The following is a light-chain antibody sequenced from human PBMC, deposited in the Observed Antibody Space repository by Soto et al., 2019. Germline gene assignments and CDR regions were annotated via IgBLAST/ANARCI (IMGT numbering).Light chain of an antibody. V-gene: IGKV3-20*01. CDR3: QQYDSSPET. CDR1: QSVSSN. J-gene: IGKJ1*01. Sequence: ASQSVSSNLAWYQQKPGQAPRLLIYGASTRATGTPARFSGSGSGTDFTLTISRLEPEDFAVYYCQQYDSSPETFGQGTKVDIK. CDR2: GAS.